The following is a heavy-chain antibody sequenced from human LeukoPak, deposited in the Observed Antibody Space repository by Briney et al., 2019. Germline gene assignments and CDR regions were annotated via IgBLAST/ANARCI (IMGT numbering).Heavy chain of an antibody. J-gene: IGHJ3*02. CDR1: GYTFTGYY. CDR3: ARKKDDSGRPYDAFDI. CDR2: INPNSGAT. V-gene: IGHV1-2*02. Sequence: GASVKVSCKASGYTFTGYYMHWVRQAPGQGLEWMGWINPNSGATNYVQKFQGRLTMTRDTSISTVYMELSSLRSDDTAVYYCARKKDDSGRPYDAFDIWGQGTMVTVSS. D-gene: IGHD3-10*01.